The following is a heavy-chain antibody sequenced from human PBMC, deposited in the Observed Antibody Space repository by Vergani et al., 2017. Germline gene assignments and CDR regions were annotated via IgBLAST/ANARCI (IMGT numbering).Heavy chain of an antibody. J-gene: IGHJ4*02. Sequence: QVQLQESGQGLVKPSQTLSLTCTVSGGSISSGDYYWSWIRQPPGKGLEWIGYIYYSGSTYYNPSLKSRVNISLDTSKNQFSLKLSSVTAADTAVYYCASGSWFGELLPLPFDYWGQGTLVTVSS. CDR2: IYYSGST. D-gene: IGHD3-10*01. V-gene: IGHV4-30-4*01. CDR1: GGSISSGDYY. CDR3: ASGSWFGELLPLPFDY.